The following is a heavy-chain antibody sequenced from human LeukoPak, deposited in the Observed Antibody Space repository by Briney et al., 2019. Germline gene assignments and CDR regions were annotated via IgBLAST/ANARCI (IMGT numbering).Heavy chain of an antibody. CDR3: ARVWGYGNWYFDY. CDR1: GFTLSRYI. J-gene: IGHJ4*02. D-gene: IGHD3-16*01. V-gene: IGHV3-21*01. Sequence: GGSLRLSCAASGFTLSRYIMNGLREAPGKGLEWVSPISSSRSYIYYADSVKGRFTISRDNAKNSLYLQMNSLRAEDTAVYYCARVWGYGNWYFDYWGQGTLVTASS. CDR2: ISSSRSYI.